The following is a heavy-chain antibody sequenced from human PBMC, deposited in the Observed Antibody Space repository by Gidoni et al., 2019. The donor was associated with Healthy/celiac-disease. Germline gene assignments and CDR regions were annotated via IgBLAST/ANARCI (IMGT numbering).Heavy chain of an antibody. Sequence: QVQLVQSGAEVKKPGASVKVSCKASGYTFTSYGISWVRQAPGQGLEWMGWISAYNGNTNYAQKLQGRVTMTTDTSTSTAYMELRSLRSDDTAVYYCARSSYGYSSSWYPPRNYYYYGMDVWGQGTTVTVSS. J-gene: IGHJ6*02. V-gene: IGHV1-18*04. D-gene: IGHD6-13*01. CDR1: GYTFTSYG. CDR3: ARSSYGYSSSWYPPRNYYYYGMDV. CDR2: ISAYNGNT.